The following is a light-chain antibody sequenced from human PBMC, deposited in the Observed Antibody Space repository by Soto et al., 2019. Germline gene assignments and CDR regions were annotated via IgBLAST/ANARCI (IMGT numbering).Light chain of an antibody. V-gene: IGLV2-18*01. CDR3: PFV. Sequence: QSLLTQPPSVSGSPGQSVTISCTGTSGDIGSYNRVSWFQQPPGTAPQLMIYEVTNRPSGVPDRFSGSKSGNTASLTISGLQTEDETSNSTPFVLGNGTKVTVL. CDR2: EVT. J-gene: IGLJ1*01. CDR1: SGDIGSYNR.